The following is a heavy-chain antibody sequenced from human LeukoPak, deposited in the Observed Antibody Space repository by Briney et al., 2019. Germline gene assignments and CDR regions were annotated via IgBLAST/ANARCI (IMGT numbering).Heavy chain of an antibody. D-gene: IGHD6-19*01. CDR1: GYTFTNYD. V-gene: IGHV1-2*04. CDR3: ARDSSGWYSSYYFDY. J-gene: IGHJ4*02. CDR2: INPNSGGT. Sequence: GASVKVSCKASGYTFTNYDINWVRQATGQGLEWMGWINPNSGGTNYAQKFQGWVTMTRDTSISTAYMELSRLRSDDTAVYYCARDSSGWYSSYYFDYWGQGTLVTVSS.